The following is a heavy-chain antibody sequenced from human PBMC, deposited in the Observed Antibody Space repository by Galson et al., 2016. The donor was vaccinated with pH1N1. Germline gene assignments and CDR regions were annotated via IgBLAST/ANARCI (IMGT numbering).Heavy chain of an antibody. CDR1: GFIFSDYR. CDR3: ATEDYYTSLY. J-gene: IGHJ4*02. D-gene: IGHD1-26*01. CDR2: INQDGSRK. Sequence: SLRLSCAASGFIFSDYRMSWVRQAPGKGLEWVAKINQDGSRKYYVDSMKGRCTISRDNAENSLSLQMNCLRVEDTALYYCATEDYYTSLYWGQGILVTVSS. V-gene: IGHV3-7*01.